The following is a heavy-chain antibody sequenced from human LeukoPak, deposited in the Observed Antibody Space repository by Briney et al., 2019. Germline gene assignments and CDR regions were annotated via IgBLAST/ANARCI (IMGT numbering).Heavy chain of an antibody. D-gene: IGHD3-16*02. CDR2: FDPEDGET. CDR1: GYTLTELS. V-gene: IGHV1-24*01. J-gene: IGHJ5*02. CDR3: ATRLMITFGGVIAPTYNWFDP. Sequence: ASVKVSCKVSGYTLTELSMHWVRQAPGKGLEWMGGFDPEDGETIYAQKFQGRVTMTEVTSTDTAYMELSSLRSEDTAVYYCATRLMITFGGVIAPTYNWFDPWGQGTLVTVSS.